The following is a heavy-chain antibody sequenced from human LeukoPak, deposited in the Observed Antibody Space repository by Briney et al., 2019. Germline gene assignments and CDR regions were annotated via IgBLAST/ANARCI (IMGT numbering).Heavy chain of an antibody. J-gene: IGHJ4*02. CDR2: ITGSGGNT. CDR1: GFIFSSYS. D-gene: IGHD5/OR15-5a*01. V-gene: IGHV3-21*01. Sequence: GSLRLSCAASGFIFSSYSMSWVRQAPGKGLEWVSVITGSGGNTYYADSVKGRFTISRDNAKNSLYLQMNSLRAEDTAVYYCAVYGLDWGQGTLVTVSS. CDR3: AVYGLD.